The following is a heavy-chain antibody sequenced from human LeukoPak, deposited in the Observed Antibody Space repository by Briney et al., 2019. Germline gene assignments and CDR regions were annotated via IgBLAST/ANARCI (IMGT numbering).Heavy chain of an antibody. D-gene: IGHD2-15*01. CDR1: GGSFSGYY. CDR3: ATLVAATLDY. J-gene: IGHJ4*02. Sequence: LETLSLTCAVYGGSFSGYYWSWIRQPPGKGLEWIGEINHSGSTNYNPSLKSRVTISVDTSKNQFSLKLSSVTAADTAVYYCATLVAATLDYWGQGTLVTVSS. V-gene: IGHV4-34*01. CDR2: INHSGST.